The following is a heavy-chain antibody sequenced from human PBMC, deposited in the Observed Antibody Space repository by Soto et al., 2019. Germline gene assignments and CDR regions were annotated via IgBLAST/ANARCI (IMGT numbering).Heavy chain of an antibody. Sequence: EVQLVESGGGLVQPGGSLRLSCAASGFTFSRYWMHWVRQAPGKGLVWLSRIDSGGSTTYYADSVKCRFTISRDNDKDTVYLQMNSLRAEDTAVYYCASPYMYSSGLYFYGMDVWGQGTTVTVSS. V-gene: IGHV3-74*01. CDR2: IDSGGSTT. CDR3: ASPYMYSSGLYFYGMDV. J-gene: IGHJ6*02. D-gene: IGHD6-19*01. CDR1: GFTFSRYW.